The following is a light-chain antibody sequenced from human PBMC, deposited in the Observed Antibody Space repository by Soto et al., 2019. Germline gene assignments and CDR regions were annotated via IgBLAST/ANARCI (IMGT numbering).Light chain of an antibody. J-gene: IGKJ4*01. V-gene: IGKV3-20*01. CDR3: QQFSSYPLT. CDR1: QNIRNY. CDR2: DAS. Sequence: TQSPSSLSASVRDSVTITCLASQNIRNYLAWYQQKPGQAPRLLIYDASSRATGIPDRFSGGGSGTDFTLTISRLEPEDFAVYYCQQFSSYPLTFGGGTKVDIK.